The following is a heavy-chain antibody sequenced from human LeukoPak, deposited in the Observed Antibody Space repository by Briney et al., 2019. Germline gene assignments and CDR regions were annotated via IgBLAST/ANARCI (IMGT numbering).Heavy chain of an antibody. D-gene: IGHD1-14*01. V-gene: IGHV3-7*01. CDR3: ARDSPESDSFAYDY. CDR1: GFTFRSYW. Sequence: GGSPRLSCAASGFTFRSYWLSWVRQAPGKGLEWVASINLGGTEKSYVDSVKGRFTISRDNAKNSLYLQMRSLRGEDTAIYYCARDSPESDSFAYDYWGQGTLVTVSS. J-gene: IGHJ4*02. CDR2: INLGGTEK.